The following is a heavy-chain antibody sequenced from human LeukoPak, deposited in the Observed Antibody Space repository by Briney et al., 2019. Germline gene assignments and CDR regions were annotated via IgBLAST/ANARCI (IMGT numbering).Heavy chain of an antibody. CDR1: GYTFTSYA. CDR3: ARSGIAAAGTSIGY. J-gene: IGHJ4*02. CDR2: INTNTGNP. Sequence: AASVKVSCKASGYTFTSYAMNWVRQAPGQGLEGMGWINTNTGNPTYAQGFTGRFVFSLDTSVSTAYLQISSLKAEDTAVYYCARSGIAAAGTSIGYWGQGTLVTVSS. D-gene: IGHD6-13*01. V-gene: IGHV7-4-1*02.